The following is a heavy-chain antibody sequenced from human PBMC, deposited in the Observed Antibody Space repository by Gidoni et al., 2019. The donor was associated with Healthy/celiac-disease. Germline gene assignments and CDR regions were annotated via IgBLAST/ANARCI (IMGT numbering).Heavy chain of an antibody. CDR2: IRNKAYGGTT. D-gene: IGHD6-13*01. J-gene: IGHJ4*02. CDR3: TREGARPIAAAASFDY. V-gene: IGHV3-49*05. Sequence: EVQLVESGGGLVKPGRSLRLSCTASGFTFGDYAMSWFRQAPGKGLEWVGFIRNKAYGGTTEYAASVKGRFTISRDDSKSIAYLQMNSLKTEDTAVYYCTREGARPIAAAASFDYWGQGTLVTVSS. CDR1: GFTFGDYA.